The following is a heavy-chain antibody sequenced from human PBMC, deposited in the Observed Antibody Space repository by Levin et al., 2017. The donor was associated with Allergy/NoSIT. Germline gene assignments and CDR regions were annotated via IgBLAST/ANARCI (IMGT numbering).Heavy chain of an antibody. J-gene: IGHJ4*02. CDR3: ASQINSGWYRVFDY. V-gene: IGHV4-31*03. Sequence: SETLSLTCTVSGGSISSGGYYWSWIRQHPGKGLEWIGYIYYSGSTYYNPSLKSRVTISVDTSKNQFSLKLSSVTAADTAVYYCASQINSGWYRVFDYWGQGTLVTVSS. CDR1: GGSISSGGYY. CDR2: IYYSGST. D-gene: IGHD6-19*01.